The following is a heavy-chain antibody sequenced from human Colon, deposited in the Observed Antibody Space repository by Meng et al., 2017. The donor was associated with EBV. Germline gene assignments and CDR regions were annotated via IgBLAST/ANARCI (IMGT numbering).Heavy chain of an antibody. CDR3: ARRRGGSGRDC. J-gene: IGHJ4*02. D-gene: IGHD3-10*01. CDR1: GGSISSNGYY. V-gene: IGHV4-39*01. CDR2: IYHSGST. Sequence: QLQLRESGPGLVKPSETLFLTCTVSGGSISSNGYYWDWVRQPPGKGLEWIGAIYHSGSTSYNPSLQSRVTMFVDTSKNQFSLMLTSVTATDTAVYYCARRRGGSGRDCWGQGTLVTVSS.